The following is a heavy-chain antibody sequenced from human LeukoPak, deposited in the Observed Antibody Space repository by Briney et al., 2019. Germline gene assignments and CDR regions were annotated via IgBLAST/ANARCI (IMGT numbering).Heavy chain of an antibody. J-gene: IGHJ3*02. CDR1: GGSFSGYY. Sequence: SETLSLTCAVYGGSFSGYYWSWIRQPPGKGLEWIGEINHSGSTNYNPSLKSRVTISVDTSENQFSLKLSSVTAADTAVYYCARGLPSYDFWSGYFRDAFDIWGQGTMVTVSS. V-gene: IGHV4-34*01. CDR2: INHSGST. CDR3: ARGLPSYDFWSGYFRDAFDI. D-gene: IGHD3-3*01.